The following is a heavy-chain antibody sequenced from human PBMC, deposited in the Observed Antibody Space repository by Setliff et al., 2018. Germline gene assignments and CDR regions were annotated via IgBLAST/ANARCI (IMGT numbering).Heavy chain of an antibody. V-gene: IGHV4-38-2*01. CDR1: GFSISSGYY. Sequence: PSETLSLTCAVSGFSISSGYYWGWIRQPPGKGLEWIVNIHHSGKAYYNPSLESRVTMSVDTSKNHVSLKLSSVTAADTAVYYCARAHTWSLPNDNSGYPGWFDPWGQGTLVTSPQ. J-gene: IGHJ5*02. D-gene: IGHD3-22*01. CDR2: IHHSGKA. CDR3: ARAHTWSLPNDNSGYPGWFDP.